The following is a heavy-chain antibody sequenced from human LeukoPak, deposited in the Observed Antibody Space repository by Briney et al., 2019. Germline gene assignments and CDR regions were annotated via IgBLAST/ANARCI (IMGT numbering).Heavy chain of an antibody. CDR3: ARATAFFDI. J-gene: IGHJ3*02. CDR1: GDSIGSSSSY. Sequence: SETLSLTCTVSGDSIGSSSSYWGWIRQPPGKGLEWIGSMYYSGSTYYNPSLKSRVTISVDTSKNQFSLKLTSVTAADTAVYYCARATAFFDIWGQGTMVTVSS. V-gene: IGHV4-39*07. CDR2: MYYSGST.